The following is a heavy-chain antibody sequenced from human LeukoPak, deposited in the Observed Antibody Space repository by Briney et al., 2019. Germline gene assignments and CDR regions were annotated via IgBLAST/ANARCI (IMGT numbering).Heavy chain of an antibody. CDR2: MYYSGST. CDR1: GGSITSSSYY. Sequence: SETLSLTCTVSGGSITSSSYYWGWIRQPPGKGLEWIGSMYYSGSTYYNPSLKSRVTISVDTSKNQFSLKLSSVTAADTAVYYCARGWRTVVYAPNWFDPWGQGTLVTVSS. D-gene: IGHD2-8*02. V-gene: IGHV4-39*07. J-gene: IGHJ5*02. CDR3: ARGWRTVVYAPNWFDP.